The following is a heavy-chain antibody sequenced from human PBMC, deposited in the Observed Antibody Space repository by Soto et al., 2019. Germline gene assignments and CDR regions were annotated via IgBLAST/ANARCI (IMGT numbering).Heavy chain of an antibody. CDR3: ARSISKGLVLTYYYYYYGMDV. Sequence: PSETLSLTCAVSGYSISSGYYWGWIRQPPGKGLEWIGSIYHSGSTYYNPSLKSRVTISVDTSKNQFSLKLSSVTAADTAVYYCARSISKGLVLTYYYYYYGMDVWGQGTTVTVSS. V-gene: IGHV4-38-2*01. CDR2: IYHSGST. CDR1: GYSISSGYY. D-gene: IGHD7-27*01. J-gene: IGHJ6*02.